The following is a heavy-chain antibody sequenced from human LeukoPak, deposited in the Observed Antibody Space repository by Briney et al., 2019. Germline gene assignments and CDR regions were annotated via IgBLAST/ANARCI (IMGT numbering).Heavy chain of an antibody. CDR1: GGTFSSYA. Sequence: EASVKVSCKASGGTFSSYAISWVRQAPGQGREWMGRINPNSGGANYAQKFQGRVTMTRDTSISTAYMELSRLRSDDTAVYYCASQSNYGSGRTGEFDYWGQGTLVTVSS. CDR3: ASQSNYGSGRTGEFDY. J-gene: IGHJ4*02. CDR2: INPNSGGA. V-gene: IGHV1-2*06. D-gene: IGHD3-10*01.